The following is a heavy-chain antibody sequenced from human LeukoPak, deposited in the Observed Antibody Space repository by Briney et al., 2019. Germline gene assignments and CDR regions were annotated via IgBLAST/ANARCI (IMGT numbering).Heavy chain of an antibody. CDR2: ISSSGGST. J-gene: IGHJ4*02. Sequence: PGGSLRLSCAASGFTFSSYSMSWVCQAPGKGLERVSAISSSGGSTDYTDSVKGRFTISRDNSKNTLYLQMNSLRAEDTAVYYCAKKMSITAASQVDYWGQGTLVTVSS. V-gene: IGHV3-23*01. CDR3: AKKMSITAASQVDY. CDR1: GFTFSSYS. D-gene: IGHD1-20*01.